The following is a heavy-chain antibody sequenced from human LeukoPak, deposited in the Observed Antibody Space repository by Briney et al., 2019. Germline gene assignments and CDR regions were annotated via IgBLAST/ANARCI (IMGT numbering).Heavy chain of an antibody. CDR3: AKDPDHGSGWYYADI. CDR1: VLRFISCA. Sequence: PGGSLRLSYSAYVLRFISCAISWVRQAPGKGLEWVSEITGSGGSTYYADSVKGRFTISRDNSKNTLYLQMNSLRAEDTAVYYCAKDPDHGSGWYYADIWGQGTMVTVSS. CDR2: ITGSGGST. V-gene: IGHV3-23*01. J-gene: IGHJ3*02. D-gene: IGHD6-19*01.